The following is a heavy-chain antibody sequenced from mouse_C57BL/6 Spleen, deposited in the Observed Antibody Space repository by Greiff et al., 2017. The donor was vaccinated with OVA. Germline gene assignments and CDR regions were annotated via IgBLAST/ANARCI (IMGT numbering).Heavy chain of an antibody. CDR2: ISGGGGNT. Sequence: EVQLVESGGGLVKPGGSLKLSCAASGFTFSSYTMSWVRQTPEKRLEWVATISGGGGNTYYPDSVKGRFTISRDNAKNTLYLQMSSLRSEDTALYYCARLNWAYYYAMDYWGQGTSVTVSS. D-gene: IGHD4-1*01. J-gene: IGHJ4*01. V-gene: IGHV5-9*01. CDR1: GFTFSSYT. CDR3: ARLNWAYYYAMDY.